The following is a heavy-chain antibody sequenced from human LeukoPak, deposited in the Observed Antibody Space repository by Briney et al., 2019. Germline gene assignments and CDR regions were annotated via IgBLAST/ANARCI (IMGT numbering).Heavy chain of an antibody. Sequence: GRSLRLSCAASGFTFSSYGMHWARQAPGKGLEWVAVIWYDGSNKYYADSVKGRFTISRDNSKNTLYLQMNSLRAEDTAVYYCARVGSGSSEFDYWGQGTLVTVSS. CDR1: GFTFSSYG. V-gene: IGHV3-33*01. CDR2: IWYDGSNK. J-gene: IGHJ4*02. D-gene: IGHD6-6*01. CDR3: ARVGSGSSEFDY.